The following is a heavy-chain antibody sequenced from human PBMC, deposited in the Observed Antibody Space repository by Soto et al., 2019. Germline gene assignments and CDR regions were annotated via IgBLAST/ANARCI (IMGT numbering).Heavy chain of an antibody. CDR1: GFTFNDHY. J-gene: IGHJ6*02. CDR3: ARDSTGSGLDYGMDV. V-gene: IGHV3-11*06. CDR2: ISSDSIYT. D-gene: IGHD3-10*01. Sequence: QVQLVESGGGLVKPGGSLRLSCAASGFTFNDHYMTWIRQAPGKGLEWVSFISSDSIYTNSADSVKGRFTISRDNAKNLLYLQMSSLRVEDTAVYYCARDSTGSGLDYGMDVWAKGPRSPSP.